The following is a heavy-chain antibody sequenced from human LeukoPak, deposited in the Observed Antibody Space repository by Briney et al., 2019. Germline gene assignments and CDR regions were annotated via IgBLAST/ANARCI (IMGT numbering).Heavy chain of an antibody. J-gene: IGHJ4*02. Sequence: SGTLSLTCAVSGGSISSSTWWSWVRLPPGKGLEWIGEIFRSGSTNFNPSLKSRLTMSVDESKHEFSLKLTSVTAADTAVYYCASGGLVSRYLDHWGQGTLVTVSS. V-gene: IGHV4-4*02. CDR2: IFRSGST. CDR3: ASGGLVSRYLDH. CDR1: GGSISSSTW. D-gene: IGHD3-9*01.